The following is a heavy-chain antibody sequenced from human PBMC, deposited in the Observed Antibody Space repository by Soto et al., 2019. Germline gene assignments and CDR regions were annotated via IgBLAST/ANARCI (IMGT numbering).Heavy chain of an antibody. J-gene: IGHJ6*02. CDR3: ARDIGDSSSYYYVDYFGMDV. V-gene: IGHV3-9*01. CDR2: ISWNSGRI. Sequence: SLRLSCAASGFTFDRYAMHWVRQAPGKGLEWVSGISWNSGRIGYADSVKGRFTISRDNAENSLWLQMNSLRTEDTALYYCARDIGDSSSYYYVDYFGMDVWGQGTTVTVSS. D-gene: IGHD3-22*01. CDR1: GFTFDRYA.